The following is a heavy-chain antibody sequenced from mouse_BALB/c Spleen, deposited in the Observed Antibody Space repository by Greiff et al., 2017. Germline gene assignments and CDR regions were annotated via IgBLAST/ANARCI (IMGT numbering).Heavy chain of an antibody. D-gene: IGHD2-14*01. CDR1: GYTFIDYN. CDR3: ARRGVRQGFDY. J-gene: IGHJ2*01. V-gene: IGHV1-18*01. CDR2: INPNNGGT. Sequence: VQLQQSGPELVKPGASVKIPCKASGYTFIDYNMDWVKQSHGKSLEWIGDINPNNGGTIYNQKFKGKATLTVDKSSSTAYMELRSLTSEDTAVYYCARRGVRQGFDYWGQGTTLTVSS.